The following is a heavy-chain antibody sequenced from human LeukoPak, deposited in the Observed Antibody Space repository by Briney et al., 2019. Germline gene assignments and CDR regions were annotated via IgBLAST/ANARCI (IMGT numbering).Heavy chain of an antibody. V-gene: IGHV3-53*01. J-gene: IGHJ6*02. CDR1: GFTVSSNY. Sequence: PGGSLRLSCAASGFTVSSNYMSWVRQAPGKGLEWVSVIYGGGSTYYADSVKGRFTISRDNSKNTLYLQMNSLRAEDTAVYYCARLGYSGYDYYYYGMDVWGQGTTVTVSS. CDR2: IYGGGST. D-gene: IGHD5-12*01. CDR3: ARLGYSGYDYYYYGMDV.